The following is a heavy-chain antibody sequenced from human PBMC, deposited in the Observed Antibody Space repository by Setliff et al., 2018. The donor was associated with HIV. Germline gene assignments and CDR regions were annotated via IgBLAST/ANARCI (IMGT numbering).Heavy chain of an antibody. CDR1: GYTFTDYY. CDR3: ARRGGQQSDAFDI. D-gene: IGHD6-13*01. J-gene: IGHJ3*02. CDR2: NNPSGGST. V-gene: IGHV1-46*01. Sequence: VASVKVSCKASGYTFTDYYMHWVRQAPGQGLEWMGINNPSGGSTTYAQKFQGRVTMTRDTSTNTLYMELSSLSSDDTAVYYCARRGGQQSDAFDIWGQGTMVTVSS.